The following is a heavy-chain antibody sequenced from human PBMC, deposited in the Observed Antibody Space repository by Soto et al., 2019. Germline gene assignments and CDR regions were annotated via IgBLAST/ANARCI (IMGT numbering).Heavy chain of an antibody. Sequence: QVQLVQSGAEVKKPGSSVKVSCKASGGTFSSYAISWVRQAPGQGLEWMGGIIPIPGTANYAQKFKGRVTITAEESTSTAYMELSRLRSEDTAVYYCARSQGSSTSLEIYYYYYYGMGVWGQGTTVTVSS. J-gene: IGHJ6*02. D-gene: IGHD2-2*01. CDR2: IIPIPGTA. V-gene: IGHV1-69*01. CDR1: GGTFSSYA. CDR3: ARSQGSSTSLEIYYYYYYGMGV.